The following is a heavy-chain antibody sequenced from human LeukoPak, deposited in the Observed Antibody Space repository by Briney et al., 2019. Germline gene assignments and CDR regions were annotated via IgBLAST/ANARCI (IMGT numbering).Heavy chain of an antibody. Sequence: SGTVSLTCAVSGGSILTTNWWSWVRQPPGKGLEWIGEVHLSGASNYNPSLKSRVNMSIDKSKNQLSLELTSVTAADTAIYYCTRESGAFSPFGFWGQANLGADSS. J-gene: IGHJ4*02. D-gene: IGHD1-26*01. CDR1: GGSILTTNW. CDR2: VHLSGAS. CDR3: TRESGAFSPFGF. V-gene: IGHV4-4*02.